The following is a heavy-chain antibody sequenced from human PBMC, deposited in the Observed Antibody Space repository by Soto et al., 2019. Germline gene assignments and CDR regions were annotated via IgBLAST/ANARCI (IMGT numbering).Heavy chain of an antibody. CDR3: ARGKEVGAPFFDS. Sequence: GGSLRLSCEASGFTFSGFDMHWVRQPTGKGLEWVSTIGTAGDTYYAVSVKGRFTISRDNAKNSLSLQMNSLRAGDTAVYFCARGKEVGAPFFDSWGPGTQVTVSS. V-gene: IGHV3-13*01. D-gene: IGHD2-15*01. J-gene: IGHJ4*02. CDR1: GFTFSGFD. CDR2: IGTAGDT.